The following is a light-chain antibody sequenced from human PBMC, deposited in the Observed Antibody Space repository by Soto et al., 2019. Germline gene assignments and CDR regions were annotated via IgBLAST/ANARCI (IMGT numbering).Light chain of an antibody. Sequence: DIQMTQSPSSLSASVGDRVTITCRASQRIANFLNWYQQKPGKPPKLLIYAAFSLPSGVPSRFSGSGSGTDFTLTISDLEPEDFATYYCQQSYNVPRTFGQGTKLDIK. V-gene: IGKV1-39*01. J-gene: IGKJ2*01. CDR2: AAF. CDR1: QRIANF. CDR3: QQSYNVPRT.